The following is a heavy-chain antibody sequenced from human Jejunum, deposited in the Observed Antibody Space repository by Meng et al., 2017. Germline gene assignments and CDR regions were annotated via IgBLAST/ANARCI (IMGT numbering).Heavy chain of an antibody. CDR1: GFSFHNYW. J-gene: IGHJ4*02. CDR2: IKEDGSEK. CDR3: AGAPNSKYYDY. Sequence: GGSLRLSCEASGFSFHNYWMSWVRQVPGKGLEWVANIKEDGSEKNYVDSVEGRFTISRDNAKDSLWLQMNSLRGEDTAVYYCAGAPNSKYYDYWGQGILVTVSS. D-gene: IGHD4-23*01. V-gene: IGHV3-7*01.